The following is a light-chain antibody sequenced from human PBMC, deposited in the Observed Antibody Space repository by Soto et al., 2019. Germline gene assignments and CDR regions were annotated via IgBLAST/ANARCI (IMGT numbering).Light chain of an antibody. Sequence: QSVLTQPPSASGTPGQGVTSSCSGSTSNIGSNYVYWYQQLPGTAPKLLIYRNNQRPSGVPDRFSGSKSGTSASLAISGLRSDDEAEYFCATWDDSLNGFYVFGTGTKVTVL. J-gene: IGLJ1*01. V-gene: IGLV1-47*01. CDR3: ATWDDSLNGFYV. CDR1: TSNIGSNY. CDR2: RNN.